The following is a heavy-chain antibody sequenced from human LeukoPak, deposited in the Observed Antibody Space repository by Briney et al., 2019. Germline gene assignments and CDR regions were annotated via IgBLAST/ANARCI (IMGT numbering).Heavy chain of an antibody. D-gene: IGHD3-9*01. Sequence: GRFLRLSCTASGFTFGDYAMSWFRQAPGKGLEWVGFIRSKAYGGTTEYAASVKGRFTISRDDSKSIAYLQMNSLKTEDTTVYYCTRETYYDILTGYSNWGQGTLVTVSS. CDR2: IRSKAYGGTT. CDR3: TRETYYDILTGYSN. V-gene: IGHV3-49*03. J-gene: IGHJ4*02. CDR1: GFTFGDYA.